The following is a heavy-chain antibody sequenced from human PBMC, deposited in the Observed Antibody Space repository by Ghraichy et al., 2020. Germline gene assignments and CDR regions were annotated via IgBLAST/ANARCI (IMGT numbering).Heavy chain of an antibody. J-gene: IGHJ4*02. CDR1: GFTFSSYE. Sequence: GGSLRLSCTGSGFTFSSYELSWVRQAPGKGLECVSVISGSGSSTYYADSVKGRFTISRDNSKKTLYLQMDSLRAEDTAVYYCVHPPKGAVGGTAFGYCGQGTAVTVSS. CDR2: ISGSGSST. D-gene: IGHD6-13*01. V-gene: IGHV3-23*01. CDR3: VHPPKGAVGGTAFGY.